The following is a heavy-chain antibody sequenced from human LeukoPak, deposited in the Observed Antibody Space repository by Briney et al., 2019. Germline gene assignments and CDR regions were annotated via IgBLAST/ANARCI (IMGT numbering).Heavy chain of an antibody. Sequence: GGSLRLSCAASGFTFTSYSMNWVRQAPGKGLEWISYISSSSSTIYYADSVKGRFTISRDNSKNTLYLQMNSLRAEDTAVYYCAKDDGGSYYIYYMDVWGKGTTVTISS. CDR3: AKDDGGSYYIYYMDV. J-gene: IGHJ6*03. D-gene: IGHD3-16*01. V-gene: IGHV3-48*01. CDR2: ISSSSSTI. CDR1: GFTFTSYS.